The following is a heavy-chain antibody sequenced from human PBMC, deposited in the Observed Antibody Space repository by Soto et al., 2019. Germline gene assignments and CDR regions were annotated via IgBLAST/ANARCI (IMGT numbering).Heavy chain of an antibody. CDR2: IYYSGST. CDR3: ARDRWFGESQGFDP. CDR1: GGSISSYY. V-gene: IGHV4-59*01. J-gene: IGHJ5*02. D-gene: IGHD3-10*01. Sequence: SETLSLTCTVSGGSISSYYWSWIRQPPGKGLEWIGYIYYSGSTNYNPSLKSRVTISVDTSKNQFSLKLSSVTAADTAVYYCARDRWFGESQGFDPWGQGTLVTVSS.